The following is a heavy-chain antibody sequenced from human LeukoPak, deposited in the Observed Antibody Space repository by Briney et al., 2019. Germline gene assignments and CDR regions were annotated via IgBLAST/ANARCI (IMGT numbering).Heavy chain of an antibody. CDR3: AREEVVITGGYYYYYMDV. Sequence: GGSLRLSCAASGFTFSRYWMSWVRQAPGKGLEWVANIQQDGSEKYDVDSVKGRFTISRDNAKNSLYLQMNGLRAEDTAVYYCAREEVVITGGYYYYYMDVWGKGTTVTVSS. V-gene: IGHV3-7*01. CDR2: IQQDGSEK. D-gene: IGHD3-22*01. J-gene: IGHJ6*03. CDR1: GFTFSRYW.